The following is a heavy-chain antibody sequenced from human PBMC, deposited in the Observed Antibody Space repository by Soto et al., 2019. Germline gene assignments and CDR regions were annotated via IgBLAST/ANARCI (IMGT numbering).Heavy chain of an antibody. D-gene: IGHD1-1*01. CDR2: IDPGDSDT. Sequence: GESLKLSCQGSGYIFSNYLITWVRQMPGKGLEWMGRIDPGDSDTNYSPSFQGHVTMSSDKSINTAFLQWSSLKASDTAIYYCARQLPGKLDVWGQGTTVTVSS. J-gene: IGHJ6*02. CDR3: ARQLPGKLDV. CDR1: GYIFSNYL. V-gene: IGHV5-10-1*01.